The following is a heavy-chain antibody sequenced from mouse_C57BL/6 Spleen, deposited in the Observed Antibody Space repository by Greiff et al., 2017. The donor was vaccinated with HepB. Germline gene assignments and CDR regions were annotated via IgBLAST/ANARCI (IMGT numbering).Heavy chain of an antibody. V-gene: IGHV1-82*01. CDR1: GYAFSSSW. Sequence: VQLQQSGPELVKPGASVKISCKASGYAFSSSWMNWVKQRPGKGLEWIGRIYPGDGDTNYNGKFKGKATLTADKSSSTAYMQLSSLTSEDSAVYFCARSGYYGSSPYWYFDVWGTGTTVTVSS. D-gene: IGHD1-1*01. CDR2: IYPGDGDT. J-gene: IGHJ1*03. CDR3: ARSGYYGSSPYWYFDV.